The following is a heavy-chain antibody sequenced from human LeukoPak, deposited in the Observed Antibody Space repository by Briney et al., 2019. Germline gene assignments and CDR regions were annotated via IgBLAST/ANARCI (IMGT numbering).Heavy chain of an antibody. Sequence: GASVKVSFKASGYTFTNYYMHWVRQAPGQGLEWMGIINPSGGSTSYAQKFQGRVSRVTMTRDTSTSTVYMELSSLKSEDTAVYYCARGVNSGPLGYWGQGTLVTVSS. CDR3: ARGVNSGPLGY. D-gene: IGHD6-19*01. CDR2: INPSGGST. V-gene: IGHV1-46*01. J-gene: IGHJ4*02. CDR1: GYTFTNYY.